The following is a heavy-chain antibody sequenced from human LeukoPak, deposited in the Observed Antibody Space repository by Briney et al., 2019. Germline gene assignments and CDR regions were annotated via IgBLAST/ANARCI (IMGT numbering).Heavy chain of an antibody. CDR3: ARTGVVPAAISDYYYGMDV. CDR2: IYSGGST. Sequence: GGSLRLSCAVSGFTVSSNYMSWVRQAPGKGLEWVSVIYSGGSTYYADSVKGRFTISRDNSKNTLYLQMNSLRAEDTAVYYCARTGVVPAAISDYYYGMDVWGQGTTVTVSS. D-gene: IGHD2-2*01. J-gene: IGHJ6*02. V-gene: IGHV3-53*01. CDR1: GFTVSSNY.